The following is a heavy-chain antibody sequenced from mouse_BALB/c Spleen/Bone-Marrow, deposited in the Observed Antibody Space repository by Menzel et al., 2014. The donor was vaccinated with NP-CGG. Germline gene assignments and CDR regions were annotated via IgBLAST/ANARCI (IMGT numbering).Heavy chain of an antibody. CDR2: INPYNDGT. J-gene: IGHJ4*01. Sequence: VQLQQSGPELVKPGASVKMPCKASGYTFTSYVMHWVKQKPGQGLKWIGYINPYNDGTKYNEKFKGKATLTSDKSSSTAYMELSSLTSEDSAVYYCASRRLYYYAMDYWGQGTSVTVSS. V-gene: IGHV1-14*01. CDR3: ASRRLYYYAMDY. CDR1: GYTFTSYV. D-gene: IGHD1-1*01.